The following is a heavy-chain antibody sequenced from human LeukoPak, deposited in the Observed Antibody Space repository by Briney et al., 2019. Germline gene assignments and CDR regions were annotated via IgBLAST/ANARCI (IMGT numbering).Heavy chain of an antibody. CDR1: GDSISSYY. D-gene: IGHD3-10*01. CDR2: LYYSGSN. J-gene: IGHJ4*02. CDR3: ARFRGSAKGDY. Sequence: PSETLSLTCTVSGDSISSYYWSWIRQPPGKGLEWIGYLYYSGSNNYNPSLKSRVTISVDMSKNQFSLKLSSMTAADTAVYYCARFRGSAKGDYWGQGTLVTVSS. V-gene: IGHV4-59*01.